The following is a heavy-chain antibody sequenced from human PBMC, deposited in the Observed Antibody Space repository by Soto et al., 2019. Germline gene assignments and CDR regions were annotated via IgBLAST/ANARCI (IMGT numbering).Heavy chain of an antibody. CDR1: GVTFSSYA. D-gene: IGHD2-21*01. Sequence: QVQLVQSGAEVKKPGSSVKVSCKASGVTFSSYAISWVRQAPGQGLEWMGGIIPIFGTANYAQKFQGRVTITADESTSTAYMELSSLRSEDTAVYYCARESVGLDGPVYYFDYWGQGTLVTVSS. J-gene: IGHJ4*02. V-gene: IGHV1-69*01. CDR3: ARESVGLDGPVYYFDY. CDR2: IIPIFGTA.